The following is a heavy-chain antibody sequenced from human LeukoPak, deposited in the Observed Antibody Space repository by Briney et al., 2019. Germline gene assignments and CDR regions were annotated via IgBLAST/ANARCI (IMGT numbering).Heavy chain of an antibody. V-gene: IGHV1-3*04. CDR3: ARDRGYSYGDAFDI. Sequence: ASVKVSCKASGYTFTDYAIHWVRQAPGQRLEWMGWINTGNGNTRYSQKFQDRFTIARDTSASTAYMELSSLRSEDTAVYYCARDRGYSYGDAFDIWGQGTMVTVSS. CDR2: INTGNGNT. D-gene: IGHD5-18*01. J-gene: IGHJ3*02. CDR1: GYTFTDYA.